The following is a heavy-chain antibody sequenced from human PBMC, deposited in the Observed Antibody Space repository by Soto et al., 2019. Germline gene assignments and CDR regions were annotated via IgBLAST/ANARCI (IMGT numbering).Heavy chain of an antibody. J-gene: IGHJ4*02. CDR1: GYTFTSYA. V-gene: IGHV1-3*01. CDR3: ATRYCTNGVCYKYFDY. CDR2: INAGNGNT. D-gene: IGHD2-8*01. Sequence: ASVKVSCKASGYTFTSYAMHWVRQAPGQRLEWMGWINAGNGNTKYSQKFQGRVTMTEDTSTDTAYMELSSLRSEDTAVYYCATRYCTNGVCYKYFDYWGQGTLVTVSS.